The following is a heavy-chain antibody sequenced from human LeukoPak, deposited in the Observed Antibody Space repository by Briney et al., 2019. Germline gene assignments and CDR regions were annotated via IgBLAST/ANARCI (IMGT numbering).Heavy chain of an antibody. CDR1: GGSISSSSYY. CDR3: AREKVRGVTQKLFDY. V-gene: IGHV4-39*07. J-gene: IGHJ4*02. Sequence: PSETLSLTCTVSGGSISSSSYYWGWIRQPPGKGLEWIGSIYYSGSTYYNPSLKSRVTISVDTSKNQFSLKLSSVTAADTAVYYCAREKVRGVTQKLFDYWGQGTLVTVSS. CDR2: IYYSGST. D-gene: IGHD3-10*01.